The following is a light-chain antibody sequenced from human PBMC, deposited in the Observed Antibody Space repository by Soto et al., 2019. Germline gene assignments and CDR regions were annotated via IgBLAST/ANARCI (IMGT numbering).Light chain of an antibody. CDR2: GAS. CDR3: LQDNNYPWT. Sequence: AIQMTQSPSSLSASVGDRVTISCRASQAIRNDLGWYQQKPGKAPNLLIYGASSLESGVPSRFSGSGSGTDFTLTISILQPEDFAAYYCLQDNNYPWTFGPGTKVEI. V-gene: IGKV1-6*01. CDR1: QAIRND. J-gene: IGKJ1*01.